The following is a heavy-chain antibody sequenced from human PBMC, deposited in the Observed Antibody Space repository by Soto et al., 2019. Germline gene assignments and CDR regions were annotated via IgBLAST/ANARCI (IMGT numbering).Heavy chain of an antibody. Sequence: ASVKVSCKASGYTFTSYYMHWVRQAPGQGLEWMGIINPSGGSTSYAQKFQGRVTMTRDTSTSTFYMELSSLRSEDTAVYYCARVLTPPYDSSGYYLNDAFDIWGQGTMVTVSS. CDR1: GYTFTSYY. D-gene: IGHD3-22*01. J-gene: IGHJ3*02. CDR3: ARVLTPPYDSSGYYLNDAFDI. CDR2: INPSGGST. V-gene: IGHV1-46*01.